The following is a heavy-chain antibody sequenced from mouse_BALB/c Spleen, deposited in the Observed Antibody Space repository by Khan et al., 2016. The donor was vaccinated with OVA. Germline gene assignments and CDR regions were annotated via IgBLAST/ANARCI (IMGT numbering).Heavy chain of an antibody. Sequence: DLVKPGASVKLSCKASGYTFTSYWINWIKQRPGQGLEWIGRIGPGSGTTDYNEMFKGKATLTVDTSSNTVYIQLSSLSSEDSAVYFCARVNYYGNSYYAMDYWGQGTSVTVSS. D-gene: IGHD2-1*01. J-gene: IGHJ4*01. CDR2: IGPGSGTT. CDR1: GYTFTSYW. V-gene: IGHV1S41*01. CDR3: ARVNYYGNSYYAMDY.